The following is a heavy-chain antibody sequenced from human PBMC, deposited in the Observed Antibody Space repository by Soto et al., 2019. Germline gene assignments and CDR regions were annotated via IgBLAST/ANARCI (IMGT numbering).Heavy chain of an antibody. Sequence: SVKVSCKASGGTFSSYTISWVRQAPGQGLEWMGRIIPILGIANYAQKFQGRVTITADKSTSTAYMELSSLRSEDTAVYYCAKGELGIVATFDYWGQGTLVTVSS. CDR1: GGTFSSYT. V-gene: IGHV1-69*02. CDR2: IIPILGIA. J-gene: IGHJ4*02. D-gene: IGHD5-12*01. CDR3: AKGELGIVATFDY.